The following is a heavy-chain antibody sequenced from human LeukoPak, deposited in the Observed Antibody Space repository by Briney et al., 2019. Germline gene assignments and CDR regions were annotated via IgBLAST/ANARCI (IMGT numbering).Heavy chain of an antibody. CDR3: ARGYCSGGSCFYFDY. V-gene: IGHV1-2*06. J-gene: IGHJ4*02. Sequence: ASVKVSCKASGGTFSSYAISWVRQAPGQGLEWMGRINPNSGGTNYAQKFQGRVTMTRDTSISTAYMELSRLRSDDTAVYYCARGYCSGGSCFYFDYWGQGTLVTVSS. CDR1: GGTFSSYA. D-gene: IGHD2-15*01. CDR2: INPNSGGT.